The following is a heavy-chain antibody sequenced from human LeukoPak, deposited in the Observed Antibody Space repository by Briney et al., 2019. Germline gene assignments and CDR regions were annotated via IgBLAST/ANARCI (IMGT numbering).Heavy chain of an antibody. V-gene: IGHV3-30*03. CDR1: GFTFSSYG. Sequence: PGGSLRLSCAASGFTFSSYGMHWVRQAPGKGLEWVAVISYDGSNKYYADSVKGRFTISRDNSKNTLYLQMNSLRAEDTAVYYCARDLWNYGTPIWGQGTMVTVSS. J-gene: IGHJ3*02. CDR2: ISYDGSNK. CDR3: ARDLWNYGTPI. D-gene: IGHD1-7*01.